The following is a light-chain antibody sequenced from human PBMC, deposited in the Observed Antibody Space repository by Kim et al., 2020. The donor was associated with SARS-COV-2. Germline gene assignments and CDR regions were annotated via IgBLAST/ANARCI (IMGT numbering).Light chain of an antibody. J-gene: IGKJ4*01. V-gene: IGKV3-11*01. CDR2: DTS. Sequence: EIVLTQSPATLSLSPGERATLSCRASQGVSTYLAWYQQKPGQAPRLLIYDTSNRATGIPARFSGSGSGTDFTLTISSLEPEDFAVYYCQQRSNGLTFGGGTKVDIK. CDR3: QQRSNGLT. CDR1: QGVSTY.